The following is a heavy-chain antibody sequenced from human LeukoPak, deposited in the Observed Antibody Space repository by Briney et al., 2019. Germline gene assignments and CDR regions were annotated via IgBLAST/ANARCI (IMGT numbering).Heavy chain of an antibody. CDR3: ARDPSSSWPDY. CDR2: ISYDGSNK. CDR1: GFTFSSYA. J-gene: IGHJ4*02. Sequence: GGSLRLSCAASGFTFSSYAMHWVRQAPGKGLEWVAVISYDGSNKYYADSVKGRFTISRDNSKNALYLQMNSLRAEDTAVYYCARDPSSSWPDYWGQGTLVTVSS. D-gene: IGHD6-13*01. V-gene: IGHV3-30*01.